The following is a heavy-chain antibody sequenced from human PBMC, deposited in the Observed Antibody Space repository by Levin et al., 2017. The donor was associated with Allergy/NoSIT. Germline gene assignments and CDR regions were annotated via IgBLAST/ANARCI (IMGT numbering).Heavy chain of an antibody. D-gene: IGHD6-19*01. CDR3: AKAVYGSGWYPLGNDAFEM. V-gene: IGHV3-30*18. J-gene: IGHJ3*02. Sequence: KGLEWVAVISSDGRKKFYADSVKGRFTISRDNSKNKLDLQMNSLRAEDTAVYYCAKAVYGSGWYPLGNDAFEMWGQGTKVSVSS. CDR2: ISSDGRKK.